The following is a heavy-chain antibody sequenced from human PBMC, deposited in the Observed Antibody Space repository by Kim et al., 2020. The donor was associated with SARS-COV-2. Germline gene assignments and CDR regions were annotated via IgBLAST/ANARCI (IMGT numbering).Heavy chain of an antibody. D-gene: IGHD3-3*01. CDR1: GFTFSSYW. CDR2: INSDGSST. J-gene: IGHJ6*02. V-gene: IGHV3-74*01. Sequence: GGSLRLSCAASGFTFSSYWMHWVRQAPGKGLVWVSRINSDGSSTSYADSVKGRFTISRDNAKNTLYLQMNSLRAEDTAVYYCARDSLRFLEWPNYYYYGMDVWGQGTTVTVSS. CDR3: ARDSLRFLEWPNYYYYGMDV.